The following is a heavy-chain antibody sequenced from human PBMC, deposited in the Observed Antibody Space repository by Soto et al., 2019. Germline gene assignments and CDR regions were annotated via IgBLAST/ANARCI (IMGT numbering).Heavy chain of an antibody. Sequence: KTSETLSLTCTVSGGSISSGDYYWSWIRQPPGKGLEWIGYIYYSGSTYYNPSLKSRVTISVDTSKNQFSLKLSSVTAADTAVYYCARVSFLAYCGGDCYNNFDYWGQGTLVTVSS. V-gene: IGHV4-30-4*01. D-gene: IGHD2-21*02. CDR1: GGSISSGDYY. J-gene: IGHJ4*02. CDR2: IYYSGST. CDR3: ARVSFLAYCGGDCYNNFDY.